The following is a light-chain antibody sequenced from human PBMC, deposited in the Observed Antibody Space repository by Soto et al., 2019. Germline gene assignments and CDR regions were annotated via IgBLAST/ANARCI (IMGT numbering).Light chain of an antibody. J-gene: IGKJ1*01. V-gene: IGKV1-12*01. Sequence: DIQMTQSPSSVSASIGDRVIITCRASQDIGTWLAWYQQKPGQVPNLLMYPASSLHSGVPSRFSGSGSGTEFTLTISGLQPEDFATYYCQQANSFPPWTFGQGTKVDIK. CDR3: QQANSFPPWT. CDR2: PAS. CDR1: QDIGTW.